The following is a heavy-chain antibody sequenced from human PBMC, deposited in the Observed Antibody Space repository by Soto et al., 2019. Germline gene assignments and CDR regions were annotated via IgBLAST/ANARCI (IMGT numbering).Heavy chain of an antibody. J-gene: IGHJ1*01. CDR2: ITPMSGTT. D-gene: IGHD6-6*01. CDR1: GETFRRDV. Sequence: ASVKVSCKAPGETFRRDVISWVRQAPGQGLEWLGGITPMSGTTDYAQKFQGRVTISADKSTGTAYFELSSLTFDDTGVYYCARGVSMAGRPGFFHHWGQGSLVTVSS. CDR3: ARGVSMAGRPGFFHH. V-gene: IGHV1-69*06.